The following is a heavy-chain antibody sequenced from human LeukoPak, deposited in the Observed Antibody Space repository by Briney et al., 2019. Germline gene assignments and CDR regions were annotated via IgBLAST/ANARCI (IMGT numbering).Heavy chain of an antibody. Sequence: PGGSPRLSCAAPGFIFSSYWMHWVRQAPGKGLVWVSRINNDGSSTNYADSVKGRFTISRDNAKNTLYLQMNSLRAEDTAVYYCARPTSYDAFDIWGQGTMVTVSS. CDR1: GFIFSSYW. CDR2: INNDGSST. D-gene: IGHD2-2*01. J-gene: IGHJ3*02. V-gene: IGHV3-74*01. CDR3: ARPTSYDAFDI.